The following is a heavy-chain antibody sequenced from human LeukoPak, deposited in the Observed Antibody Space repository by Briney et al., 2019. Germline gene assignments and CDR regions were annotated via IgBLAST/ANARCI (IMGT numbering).Heavy chain of an antibody. Sequence: PGGSLRLSCAASGFTFSSYWMHWVRQAPGKGLVWVSRINSDGSSTSYADSVEGRFTISRDNAKNTLYLQMNSLRAEDTAVYYCARETFYYGSGSYYDWFDPWGQGTLVTVSS. CDR1: GFTFSSYW. D-gene: IGHD3-10*01. V-gene: IGHV3-74*01. CDR3: ARETFYYGSGSYYDWFDP. J-gene: IGHJ5*02. CDR2: INSDGSST.